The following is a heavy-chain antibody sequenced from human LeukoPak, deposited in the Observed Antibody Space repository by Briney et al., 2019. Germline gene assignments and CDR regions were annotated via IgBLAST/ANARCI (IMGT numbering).Heavy chain of an antibody. CDR2: IYCSGST. V-gene: IGHV4-31*03. Sequence: SETLSLTCTVSGGSISSGGYYWSWIRQHPGKGLEWIGYIYCSGSTYYNPSLKSRVTISVDTSKNQFSLKLSSVTAADTAVYYCAWGGDFWSGYYEGWGQGTLVTVSS. CDR3: AWGGDFWSGYYEG. J-gene: IGHJ4*02. CDR1: GGSISSGGYY. D-gene: IGHD3-3*01.